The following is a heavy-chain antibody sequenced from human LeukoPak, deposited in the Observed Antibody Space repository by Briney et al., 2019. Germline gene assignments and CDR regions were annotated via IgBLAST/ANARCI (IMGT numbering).Heavy chain of an antibody. CDR3: ARASHGSGWYGGY. Sequence: GGSLRLSCAASEFTFSTYSMNWVRQAPGKGLEWVSSTSSSSNYIHYADSVKGRFTISRDNAKNSLYLQMNSLRAEDTAVYYCARASHGSGWYGGYWGQGTLVTVSS. CDR2: TSSSSNYI. D-gene: IGHD6-19*01. V-gene: IGHV3-21*01. CDR1: EFTFSTYS. J-gene: IGHJ4*02.